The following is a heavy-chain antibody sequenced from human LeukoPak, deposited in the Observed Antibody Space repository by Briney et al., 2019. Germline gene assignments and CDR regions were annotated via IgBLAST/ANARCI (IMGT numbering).Heavy chain of an antibody. Sequence: PGGSLRLSCAASGFTFSSYAMHWVRQAPGKGLEWMAVISYDGSNKYYADSVKGRFTISRDNSKNTLYLQMNSLRAEDTAVYYCAAPPRGYSYGFDYWGQGTLVTVSS. D-gene: IGHD5-18*01. CDR3: AAPPRGYSYGFDY. J-gene: IGHJ4*02. V-gene: IGHV3-30*04. CDR2: ISYDGSNK. CDR1: GFTFSSYA.